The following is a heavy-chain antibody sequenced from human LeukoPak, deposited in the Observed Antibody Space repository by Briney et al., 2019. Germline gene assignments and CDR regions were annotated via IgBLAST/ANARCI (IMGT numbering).Heavy chain of an antibody. CDR3: AKEDVVGATRPYYFDY. Sequence: GGSLRLSCAASGFTFSTFAMPWVRQAPGKGLEWVAVISYDGSNKYYADSKGRFAISRDNSKNTLYLQMNSLRAEDTAVYYCAKEDVVGATRPYYFDYWGQGTLVTVSS. V-gene: IGHV3-30*09. J-gene: IGHJ4*02. D-gene: IGHD1-26*01. CDR2: ISYDGSNK. CDR1: GFTFSTFA.